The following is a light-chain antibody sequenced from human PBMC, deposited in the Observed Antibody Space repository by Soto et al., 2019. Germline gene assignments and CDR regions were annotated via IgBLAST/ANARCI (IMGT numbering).Light chain of an antibody. CDR2: KSS. J-gene: IGKJ2*01. V-gene: IGKV1-5*03. CDR1: QSLSNY. Sequence: DIQMTQSPSTLSASIGDRVTITCRSNQSLSNYLAWYQQKSGTAPKLLISKSSTLETGVPSRFSGSGFGTEFSLTISSLRPDDFAIYYCQQYILYPLTFGQGTKVDIK. CDR3: QQYILYPLT.